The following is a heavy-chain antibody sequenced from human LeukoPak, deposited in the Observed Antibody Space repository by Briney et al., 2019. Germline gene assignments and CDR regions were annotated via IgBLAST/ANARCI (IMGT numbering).Heavy chain of an antibody. CDR2: INPSGGST. CDR3: ARASIVVVTKKGAFDI. V-gene: IGHV1-46*01. J-gene: IGHJ3*02. Sequence: ASVKVSCKASGYTFTSYYMHWVRQAPGQGLKWMGIINPSGGSTSYAQKFQGRVTMTRDTSTSTVYMELSSLRSEDTAVYYCARASIVVVTKKGAFDIWGQGTMVTVSS. D-gene: IGHD3-22*01. CDR1: GYTFTSYY.